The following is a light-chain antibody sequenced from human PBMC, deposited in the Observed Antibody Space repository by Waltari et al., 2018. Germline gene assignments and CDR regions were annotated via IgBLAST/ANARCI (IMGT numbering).Light chain of an antibody. Sequence: SALTQPASVSGSPGQSITISCTGTSSDIGGYNYVSWYQQHPGKAPKLMIYDITNRPSGVSHRFSGSRSGNTASLNISGLQAEDEADYYCSSYTSSSTRVFGGGTKLTVL. CDR1: SSDIGGYNY. V-gene: IGLV2-14*03. J-gene: IGLJ3*02. CDR3: SSYTSSSTRV. CDR2: DIT.